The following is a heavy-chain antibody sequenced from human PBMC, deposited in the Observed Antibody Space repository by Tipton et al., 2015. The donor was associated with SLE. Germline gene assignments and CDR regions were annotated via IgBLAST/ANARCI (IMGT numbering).Heavy chain of an antibody. D-gene: IGHD5-24*01. CDR2: IYYSGST. CDR3: ARMRGGYNAHY. Sequence: TLSLTCTVSGGSISSPYWSWIRQPPGKGLEWIGYIYYSGSTNYNPSLKSRVTISVDTSKNQFSLKVRSVTTADTAVYYCARMRGGYNAHYWGQGILVTVSS. V-gene: IGHV4-59*11. J-gene: IGHJ4*02. CDR1: GGSISSPY.